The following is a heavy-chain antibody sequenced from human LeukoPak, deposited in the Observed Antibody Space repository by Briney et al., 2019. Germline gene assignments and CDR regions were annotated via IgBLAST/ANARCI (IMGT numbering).Heavy chain of an antibody. CDR2: IYSGGST. J-gene: IGHJ6*02. CDR1: GFTVSSNY. D-gene: IGHD3-22*01. V-gene: IGHV3-66*01. CDR3: ASEVVVITYGMDV. Sequence: PGGSLRLSCAASGFTVSSNYMSWVRQAPGKGLEWVSVIYSGGSTYYADSVKGRFTISRDNSKNTLYLQMNSLRAEDTAVYYCASEVVVITYGMDVWGQGTTVTVSS.